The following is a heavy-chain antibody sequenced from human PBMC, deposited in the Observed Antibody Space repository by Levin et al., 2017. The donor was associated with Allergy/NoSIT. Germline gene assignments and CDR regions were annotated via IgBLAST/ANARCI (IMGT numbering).Heavy chain of an antibody. CDR1: GDSISSDY. CDR3: ARHTTMAHFDY. V-gene: IGHV4-59*01. D-gene: IGHD5-18*01. J-gene: IGHJ4*02. Sequence: SETLSIIGMGDGDSISSDYGSWIRQPPGKGLEWIGYIYYSGSTPSHPSLQSRVSMSVDSSKNHISLKLSSVTAADTAVYYCARHTTMAHFDYWGQGTLVTVSS. CDR2: IYYSGST.